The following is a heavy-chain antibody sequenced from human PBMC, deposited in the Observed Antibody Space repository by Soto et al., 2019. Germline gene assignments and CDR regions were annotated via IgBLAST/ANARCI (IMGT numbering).Heavy chain of an antibody. CDR1: GDTFSNHA. Sequence: QVHLVQSGTEVKKPGSSVNVSCKTSGDTFSNHAISWVRQAPGQGLEWMGGIIPLFDSASYAQRSHDRVTITADKFTNTAYLELRSLTPEDTAVYYCAASTFQSGVSGYFHLGHWGQGTLVTVSS. V-gene: IGHV1-69*06. CDR2: IIPLFDSA. J-gene: IGHJ4*02. CDR3: AASTFQSGVSGYFHLGH. D-gene: IGHD3-3*01.